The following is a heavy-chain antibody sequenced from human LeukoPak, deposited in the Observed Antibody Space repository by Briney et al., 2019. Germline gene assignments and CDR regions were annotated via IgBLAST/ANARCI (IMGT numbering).Heavy chain of an antibody. J-gene: IGHJ4*02. CDR1: GGSISSSSYY. Sequence: SETLSLTCTVSGGSISSSSYYWGWIRQPPGKGLEWIGSIYYSGSTYYNPSLKSRVTISVDTSKNQFSSKLSSVTAADTAVYYCARDSSGYSAPDYWGQGTLVTVSS. V-gene: IGHV4-39*07. CDR2: IYYSGST. D-gene: IGHD3-22*01. CDR3: ARDSSGYSAPDY.